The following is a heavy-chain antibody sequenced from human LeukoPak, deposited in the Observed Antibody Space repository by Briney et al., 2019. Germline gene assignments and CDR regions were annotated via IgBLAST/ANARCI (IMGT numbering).Heavy chain of an antibody. CDR1: GFTFSSFT. J-gene: IGHJ4*02. V-gene: IGHV3-30*03. CDR2: TSYDGSNK. D-gene: IGHD3-10*01. Sequence: GGSLRLSCAASGFTFSSFTMYWVRQAPGKGLEWVAVTSYDGSNKYYADSVKGRFTISRDNSKNTLYLQMNSLRTEDTAVYYCARMEPYKIFDYWGQGTLVTVSS. CDR3: ARMEPYKIFDY.